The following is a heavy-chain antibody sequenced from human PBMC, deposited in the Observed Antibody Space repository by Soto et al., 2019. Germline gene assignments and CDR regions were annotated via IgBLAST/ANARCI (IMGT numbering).Heavy chain of an antibody. J-gene: IGHJ6*02. Sequence: GGSLRLSCAASGFTFSSYEMNWVRQAPGKGLEWVSYISTRGSTKYYADSVKGRFTISRDDAKNSLYLQMNSLRVEDTAVYYCERAGVQIFGVVVDYSGMDVWGQGTTVTVSS. CDR3: ERAGVQIFGVVVDYSGMDV. V-gene: IGHV3-48*03. CDR2: ISTRGSTK. CDR1: GFTFSSYE. D-gene: IGHD3-3*01.